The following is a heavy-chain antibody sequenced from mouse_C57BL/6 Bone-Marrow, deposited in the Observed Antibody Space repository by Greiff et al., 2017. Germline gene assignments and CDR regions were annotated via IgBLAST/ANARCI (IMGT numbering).Heavy chain of an antibody. J-gene: IGHJ2*01. V-gene: IGHV1-19*01. D-gene: IGHD2-5*01. CDR1: GYTFTDYY. CDR2: INPYNGGT. CDR3: EVTFDY. Sequence: EVQLQQSGPVLVKPGASVKMSCKASGYTFTDYYMNWVKQSHGKGLEWIGGINPYNGGTSNNQKFKGKATLTVDKSSSTAYMELNSLASEDSAVYLTEVTFDYWGQGTTLTVSA.